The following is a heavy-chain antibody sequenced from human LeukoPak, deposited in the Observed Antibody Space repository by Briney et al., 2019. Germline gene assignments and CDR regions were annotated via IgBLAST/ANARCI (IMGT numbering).Heavy chain of an antibody. CDR1: GFTFSNYG. CDR3: AKDIPAELVTTAGFDS. Sequence: GGSLRLSCAASGFTFSNYGMHWVRQPPGKGLEWVAMIWYDGQNKYYADSVKGRFTISRDNSRSTLYLQMNSLRAEDTALYYCAKDIPAELVTTAGFDSWGQGTLVTVSS. V-gene: IGHV3-33*06. J-gene: IGHJ4*02. D-gene: IGHD2-2*02. CDR2: IWYDGQNK.